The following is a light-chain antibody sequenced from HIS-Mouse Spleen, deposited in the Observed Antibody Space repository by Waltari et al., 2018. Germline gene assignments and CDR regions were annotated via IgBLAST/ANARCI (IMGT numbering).Light chain of an antibody. V-gene: IGLV2-14*03. CDR2: DVS. Sequence: QSALTQPASVSGSPGQSITISCTGTSSDVGGYNYFTWYQQHPSKAPKLMIYDVSNRPSGVSNRFSGSKSGNTASLTISGLQAEDEADYYCSSYTSSSFNVVFGGGTKLTVL. CDR1: SSDVGGYNY. J-gene: IGLJ2*01. CDR3: SSYTSSSFNVV.